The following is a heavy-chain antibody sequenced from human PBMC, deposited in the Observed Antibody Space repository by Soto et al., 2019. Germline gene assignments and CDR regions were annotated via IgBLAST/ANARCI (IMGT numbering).Heavy chain of an antibody. CDR3: ARSPMWGAVSSYYFDY. V-gene: IGHV3-66*01. CDR2: IYSGGST. D-gene: IGHD3-16*01. CDR1: GFTVSSNY. Sequence: EVQLVESGGGLVQPGGSLRLSCAASGFTVSSNYMSWVRQAPGKGLEWVSVIYSGGSTYYADSVKGRFTISRDNSKNTLYLQMNSLRAEDTAVYYCARSPMWGAVSSYYFDYWGQGTLVTVSS. J-gene: IGHJ4*02.